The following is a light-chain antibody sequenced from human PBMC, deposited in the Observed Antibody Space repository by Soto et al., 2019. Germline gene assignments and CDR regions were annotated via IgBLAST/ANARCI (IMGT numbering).Light chain of an antibody. Sequence: DIQMTQSPSSLSASVGDRVTIPCRASQSVSSWLAWYQQKPGKAPKLLIYKASILQSGVPSRFSGSGSGTEFTLTISSLQSDDFATYYCQQYNSYSGTFGQGTKVDIK. CDR2: KAS. V-gene: IGKV1-5*03. CDR3: QQYNSYSGT. CDR1: QSVSSW. J-gene: IGKJ1*01.